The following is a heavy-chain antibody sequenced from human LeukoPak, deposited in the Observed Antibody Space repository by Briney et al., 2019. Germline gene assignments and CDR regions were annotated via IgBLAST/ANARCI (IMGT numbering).Heavy chain of an antibody. CDR2: INHSGST. V-gene: IGHV4-39*07. Sequence: SETLSLTCTVSGGSISITSYYWAWIRQPPGKGLEWIGEINHSGSTNYNPSLKSRVTISVDTSKNQFSLKLSSVTAADTAVYYCARENGLHTYWGQGTLVTVSS. CDR1: GGSISITSYY. CDR3: ARENGLHTY. J-gene: IGHJ4*02. D-gene: IGHD4-11*01.